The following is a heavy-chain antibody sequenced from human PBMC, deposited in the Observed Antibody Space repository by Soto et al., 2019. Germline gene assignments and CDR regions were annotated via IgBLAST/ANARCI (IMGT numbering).Heavy chain of an antibody. D-gene: IGHD4-17*01. J-gene: IGHJ4*02. Sequence: TLSLTCTVSGGSISSGDYYYTWIRQPPGKGLEWIGYIYYSGSTYYNPSLKSRLTISVDTSKNQFSLKLRSVTAADTAVYYCSREPVEDYGDYRDYWGQGTLVTVPQ. V-gene: IGHV4-30-4*01. CDR2: IYYSGST. CDR3: SREPVEDYGDYRDY. CDR1: GGSISSGDYY.